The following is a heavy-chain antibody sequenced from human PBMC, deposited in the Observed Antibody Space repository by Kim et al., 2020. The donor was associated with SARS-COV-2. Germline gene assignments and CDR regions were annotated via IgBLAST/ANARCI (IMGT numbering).Heavy chain of an antibody. V-gene: IGHV3-53*01. CDR3: ARSYCSGGSCYEGWFDP. J-gene: IGHJ5*02. CDR2: IYSGGST. D-gene: IGHD2-15*01. CDR1: GFTVSSNY. Sequence: GGSLRLSCAASGFTVSSNYMSWVRQAPGKGLEWVSVIYSGGSTYYADSVKGRFTISRDNSKNTLYLQMNSLRAEDTAVYYCARSYCSGGSCYEGWFDPWGQGNLVTVSS.